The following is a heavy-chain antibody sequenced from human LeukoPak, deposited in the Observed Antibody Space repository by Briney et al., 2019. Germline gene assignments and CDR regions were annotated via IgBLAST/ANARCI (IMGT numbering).Heavy chain of an antibody. V-gene: IGHV3-64*02. J-gene: IGHJ3*02. CDR1: GFSVSNYA. Sequence: GGSLRLSCAVSGFSVSNYAMHWVRQAPGKGLEYVSVISSNGVTTYYVDSVKGRFTISRDNSRNTLYLQMGSLRTEDMAVYYCARAQVGATLGYAFDIWGQGTMVIVSS. CDR3: ARAQVGATLGYAFDI. D-gene: IGHD1-26*01. CDR2: ISSNGVTT.